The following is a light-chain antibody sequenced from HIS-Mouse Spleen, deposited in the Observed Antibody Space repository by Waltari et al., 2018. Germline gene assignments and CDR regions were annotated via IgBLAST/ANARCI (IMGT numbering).Light chain of an antibody. Sequence: SYELTQPPSVSVSPGQTARITCSGDALPKQYAYWYQQKPGQAPVRVIYTDSERPSGLPERFSGSSSGTTVTLTISVVQAEDEADYYCQSADSSGTYWVFGGGTKLTVL. J-gene: IGLJ3*02. CDR1: ALPKQY. CDR3: QSADSSGTYWV. V-gene: IGLV3-25*03. CDR2: TDS.